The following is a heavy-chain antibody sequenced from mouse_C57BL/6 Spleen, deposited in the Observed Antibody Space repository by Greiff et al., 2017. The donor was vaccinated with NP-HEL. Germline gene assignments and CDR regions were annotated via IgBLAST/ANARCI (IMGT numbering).Heavy chain of an antibody. V-gene: IGHV1-26*01. CDR3: AREITTVVDYFDY. Sequence: EVQLQQSGPELVKPGASVKISCKASGYTFTDYYMNWVKQSHGKSLEWIGDINPNNGGTSYNQKFKGKATLTVDKSSSTAYMELRSLTSEDSAVYYCAREITTVVDYFDYWGQGTSVTVSS. D-gene: IGHD1-1*01. CDR1: GYTFTDYY. J-gene: IGHJ4*01. CDR2: INPNNGGT.